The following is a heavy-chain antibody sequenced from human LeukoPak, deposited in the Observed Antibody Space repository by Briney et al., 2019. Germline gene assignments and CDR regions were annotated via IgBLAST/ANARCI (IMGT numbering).Heavy chain of an antibody. CDR2: IKQDGSDQ. V-gene: IGHV3-7*03. CDR3: AKELWFGELSSDAFDI. J-gene: IGHJ3*02. CDR1: GFTFSSYW. D-gene: IGHD3-10*01. Sequence: GGSLRLSCAASGFTFSSYWMSWVRQAPGKGLEWVANIKQDGSDQDYVDSVKGRFTISRDNSKNSLYLQMNSLRTEDPALYYCAKELWFGELSSDAFDIWGQGAMVTVSS.